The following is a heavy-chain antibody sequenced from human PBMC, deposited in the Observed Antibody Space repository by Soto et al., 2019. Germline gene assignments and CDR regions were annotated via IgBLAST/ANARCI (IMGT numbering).Heavy chain of an antibody. Sequence: SLRLSCGASGFIFSSHWMTWVRHIPGKGLEWVADINPDGSDKNYVDSVRGRFTISRDNAEYSVYLQMSSLRAEDTAVYYCARLYGSVSTYDYWGLGTLVTVSS. CDR1: GFIFSSHW. V-gene: IGHV3-7*01. D-gene: IGHD6-25*01. J-gene: IGHJ4*02. CDR2: INPDGSDK. CDR3: ARLYGSVSTYDY.